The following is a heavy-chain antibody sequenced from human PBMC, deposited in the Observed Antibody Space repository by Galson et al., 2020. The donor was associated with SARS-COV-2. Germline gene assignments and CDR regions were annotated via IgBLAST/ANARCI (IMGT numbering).Heavy chain of an antibody. J-gene: IGHJ4*02. CDR2: ISYDGSNK. Sequence: GESLKISCASSGFTFSSYGMHWVRQAPGKGLEWVAVISYDGSNKYYADSVKGRFTISRDNSKNTLYLQMNSVRAEDTAVYYCAKASPWFGEFNFDYWGQGSLVTDSS. CDR1: GFTFSSYG. D-gene: IGHD3-10*01. V-gene: IGHV3-30*18. CDR3: AKASPWFGEFNFDY.